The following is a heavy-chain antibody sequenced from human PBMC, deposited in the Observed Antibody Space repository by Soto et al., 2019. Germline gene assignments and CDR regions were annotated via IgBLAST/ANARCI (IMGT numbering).Heavy chain of an antibody. Sequence: EVQLVESGGGLVQPGRSLRLSCAASGFTFDDYAMHWVRQAPGKGLEWVSGISWNSGSIGYADSVKGRFTISRDNAKNSLYLQMNSLRAEDTALYYCAKQSPHDFWSGYYLDYWGQGTLVTVSS. D-gene: IGHD3-3*01. CDR2: ISWNSGSI. CDR3: AKQSPHDFWSGYYLDY. CDR1: GFTFDDYA. J-gene: IGHJ4*02. V-gene: IGHV3-9*01.